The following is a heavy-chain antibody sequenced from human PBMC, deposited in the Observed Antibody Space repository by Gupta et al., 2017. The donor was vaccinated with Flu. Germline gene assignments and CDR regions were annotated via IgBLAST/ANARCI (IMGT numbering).Heavy chain of an antibody. CDR1: GFTFSGYD. Sequence: EVQLVESGGGLVQPGGSLRLSCAAPGFTFSGYDMSWVRQAPGKGLGWVLFISSSGVPYYTDSVKGRFTISRDNANNSVYLKMDSLRAEDTAFYYCGRGHWDSWGQGTLVTVSS. CDR2: ISSSGVP. V-gene: IGHV3-48*03. CDR3: GRGHWDS. J-gene: IGHJ4*02.